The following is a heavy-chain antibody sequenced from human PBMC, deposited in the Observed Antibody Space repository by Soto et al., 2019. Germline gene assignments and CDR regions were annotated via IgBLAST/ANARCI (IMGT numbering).Heavy chain of an antibody. J-gene: IGHJ6*02. CDR3: AREISYVSGGHLYYGMDV. Sequence: PGGSLRLSCAASGFTFSSYWMSWVRQAPGKGLEWVANIKQDGSEKYYVDSVKGRFTISRDNAKNSLYLQMFFLRAEDTAVYYCAREISYVSGGHLYYGMDVLGQGTAVTVSS. V-gene: IGHV3-7*03. D-gene: IGHD3-16*01. CDR1: GFTFSSYW. CDR2: IKQDGSEK.